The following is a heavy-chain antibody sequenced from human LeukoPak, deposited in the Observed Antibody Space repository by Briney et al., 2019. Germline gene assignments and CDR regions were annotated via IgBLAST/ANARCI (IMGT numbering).Heavy chain of an antibody. V-gene: IGHV4-34*01. CDR3: ARDRVRGLIIHWFDP. CDR2: IYYSGST. J-gene: IGHJ5*02. CDR1: GGSFSGYY. D-gene: IGHD3-10*01. Sequence: SETLSLTCAVYGGSFSGYYWAWIRQPPGKGLEWIGIIYYSGSTYYNPSLKSRVTISVDTSKNQLSLKLSSVTAADTAVYYCARDRVRGLIIHWFDPWGQGTLVTVSS.